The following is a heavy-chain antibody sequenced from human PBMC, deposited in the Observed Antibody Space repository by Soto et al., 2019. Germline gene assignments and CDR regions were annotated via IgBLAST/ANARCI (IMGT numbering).Heavy chain of an antibody. CDR1: GFTFSSYG. D-gene: IGHD1-7*01. Sequence: QVQLVESGGGVVQPGRSLRLSCAASGFTFSSYGMHWVRQAPGKGLEWVAVIWYDGSNKYYADSVKGRFTISRDNSKNTLYLQMNSLRAEDTAVYYCARDGVSYNWNYAGGLDYWGQGTLVTVSA. CDR2: IWYDGSNK. CDR3: ARDGVSYNWNYAGGLDY. J-gene: IGHJ4*02. V-gene: IGHV3-33*01.